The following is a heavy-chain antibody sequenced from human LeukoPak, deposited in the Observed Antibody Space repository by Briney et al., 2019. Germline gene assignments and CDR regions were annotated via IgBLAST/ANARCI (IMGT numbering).Heavy chain of an antibody. CDR1: GFTFSSYS. CDR3: AKDGMELPFDY. J-gene: IGHJ4*02. D-gene: IGHD1-26*01. V-gene: IGHV3-23*01. CDR2: ISGSGGST. Sequence: GGSLRLSCAASGFTFSSYSMNWVRQAPGKGLEWVSAISGSGGSTYYADSVKGRFTISRDNSKNTLYLQMNSLRAEDTAVYYCAKDGMELPFDYWGQGTLVTVSS.